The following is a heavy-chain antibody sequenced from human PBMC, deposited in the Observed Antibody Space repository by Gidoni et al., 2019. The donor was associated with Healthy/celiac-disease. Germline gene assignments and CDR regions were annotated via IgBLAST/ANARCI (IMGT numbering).Heavy chain of an antibody. D-gene: IGHD6-19*01. V-gene: IGHV3-23*04. J-gene: IGHJ4*02. Sequence: EVQLVASGGGLVQPGGSLRLACAASGFTFSRYAMSWVLQAPGKGREWVSAISGSGGSTYYADSVKGLFTISIDNSKNTLYLQMNSLRAEDTAVYFCAKVGGDDSSGGYYFDYWGQGTLVTVSS. CDR2: ISGSGGST. CDR3: AKVGGDDSSGGYYFDY. CDR1: GFTFSRYA.